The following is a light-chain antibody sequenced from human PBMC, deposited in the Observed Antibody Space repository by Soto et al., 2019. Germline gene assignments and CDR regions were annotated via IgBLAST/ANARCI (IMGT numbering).Light chain of an antibody. CDR2: AAS. CDR1: QGIGVY. Sequence: DIQMTQSPSSVSASLGDRVTITCRASQGIGVYLAWFQQKPGNVPKLLIYAASTLQSGVPSRFSGSGSGTDFTLTISSLQPEDVATYCCQKYNSAHLTCGGGTKVEIK. CDR3: QKYNSAHLT. J-gene: IGKJ4*01. V-gene: IGKV1-27*01.